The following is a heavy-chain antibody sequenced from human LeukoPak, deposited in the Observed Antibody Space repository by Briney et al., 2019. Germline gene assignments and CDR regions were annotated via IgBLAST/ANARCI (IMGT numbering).Heavy chain of an antibody. CDR3: AKDIAGYSYGFAPIEY. D-gene: IGHD5-18*01. V-gene: IGHV3-9*01. CDR2: ISGNSGSI. CDR1: GFTFDDYA. J-gene: IGHJ4*02. Sequence: GRSLRLSCAASGFTFDDYAMHWVRQTPGKGLEGGSGISGNSGSIGYADSVKGRFTISRDNAKNSLYLQMNSLRGEDTALYYCAKDIAGYSYGFAPIEYRGQGTLVTVSS.